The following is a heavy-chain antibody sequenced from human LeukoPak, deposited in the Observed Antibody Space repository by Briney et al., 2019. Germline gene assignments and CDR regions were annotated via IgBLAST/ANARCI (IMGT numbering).Heavy chain of an antibody. CDR3: ARLAGIAAGRGAFDI. V-gene: IGHV4-38-2*01. Sequence: PSETLSLTCAVSGYSISSGYYWGWIRQPPGKGLEWIGSIYHSGSTYYNPSLKSRVTISVDTSKNQFSLKLSSVTAADTAVYYCARLAGIAAGRGAFDIWGQGTMVTVSS. D-gene: IGHD6-25*01. CDR1: GYSISSGYY. CDR2: IYHSGST. J-gene: IGHJ3*02.